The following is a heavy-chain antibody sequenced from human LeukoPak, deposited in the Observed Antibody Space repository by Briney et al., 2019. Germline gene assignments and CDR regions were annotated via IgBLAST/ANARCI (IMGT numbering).Heavy chain of an antibody. CDR1: GGSFSGDY. CDR3: ARSIPTYYYGSGSYYNG. CDR2: SNHSGNT. D-gene: IGHD3-10*01. Sequence: SETLSLTCAVYGGSFSGDYWSWLRQPPGKGLEWIGESNHSGNTNYNPSLKSRVTISVDTSKNQFSLKLSSVTAADTAVYYCARSIPTYYYGSGSYYNGWGQGTLVTVSS. V-gene: IGHV4-34*01. J-gene: IGHJ4*02.